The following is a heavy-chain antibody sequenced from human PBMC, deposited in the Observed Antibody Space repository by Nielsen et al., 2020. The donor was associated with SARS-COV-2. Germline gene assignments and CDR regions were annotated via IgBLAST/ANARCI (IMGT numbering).Heavy chain of an antibody. D-gene: IGHD3-9*01. CDR3: ARAYDILTISYYFDY. Sequence: SVKVSCKASGYTFTSYYMHWVRQAPGQGLEWMGGIIPIFGTANYAQKFQGRVTITADESTSTAYMELSSLRSEDTAVYYCARAYDILTISYYFDYWGQGTLVTVSS. V-gene: IGHV1-69*13. J-gene: IGHJ4*02. CDR1: GYTFTSYY. CDR2: IIPIFGTA.